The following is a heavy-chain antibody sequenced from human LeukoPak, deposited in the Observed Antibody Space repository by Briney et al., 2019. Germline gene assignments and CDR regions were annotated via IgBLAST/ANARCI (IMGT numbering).Heavy chain of an antibody. Sequence: GRSLRLSCAASGFTFSSYAMHWVRQAPGKGLEWVAVISYDGSNKYYADSVKGRFTISRDNSKNTLYLQMNSLRAEDTAVYYCARDQFGGQLALLDYWGQGTLVTVSS. CDR1: GFTFSSYA. J-gene: IGHJ4*02. D-gene: IGHD6-6*01. CDR2: ISYDGSNK. V-gene: IGHV3-30-3*01. CDR3: ARDQFGGQLALLDY.